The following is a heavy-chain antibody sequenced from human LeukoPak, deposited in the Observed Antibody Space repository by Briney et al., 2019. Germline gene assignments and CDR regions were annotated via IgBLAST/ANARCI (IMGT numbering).Heavy chain of an antibody. CDR2: ISWNSGSI. Sequence: PGRSLRLSCAASGFTFDDYAMHWVRQAPGKGLEWVSGISWNSGSIGYADSVKGRFTISRDNAKNSLYLQMNSLRAEDTALYYCAKDNRPIVGATKGAFDYWGQGTLVTVSS. J-gene: IGHJ4*02. CDR1: GFTFDDYA. CDR3: AKDNRPIVGATKGAFDY. D-gene: IGHD1-26*01. V-gene: IGHV3-9*01.